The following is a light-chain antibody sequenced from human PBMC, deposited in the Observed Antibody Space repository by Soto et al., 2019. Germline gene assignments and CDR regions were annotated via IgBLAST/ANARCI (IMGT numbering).Light chain of an antibody. CDR3: QQYGSLPYT. J-gene: IGKJ2*01. Sequence: ENVLTQSPGTLSLSPVERATLSCRASQNVDNNFLAWYQHKPGQPPRLLIFGASIRAAGIPDRFSGSGSGTGFTLSISRLEPEDFVVYHCQQYGSLPYTFGQGTKLDI. CDR2: GAS. CDR1: QNVDNNF. V-gene: IGKV3-20*01.